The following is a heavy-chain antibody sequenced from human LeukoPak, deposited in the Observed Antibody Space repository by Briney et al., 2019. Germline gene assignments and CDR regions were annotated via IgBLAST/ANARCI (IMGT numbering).Heavy chain of an antibody. V-gene: IGHV3-33*06. CDR2: IWYDGSDK. CDR3: AKGGDVTTSDY. D-gene: IGHD4-11*01. Sequence: GGSLRLSCAASGFTFSSYGMHWVRQAPGKGLEWVAVIWYDGSDKYYADSVKGRFTISRDNSKNTLYLQMNSLRAEDTAVYYCAKGGDVTTSDYWGQGTLVTVSS. CDR1: GFTFSSYG. J-gene: IGHJ4*02.